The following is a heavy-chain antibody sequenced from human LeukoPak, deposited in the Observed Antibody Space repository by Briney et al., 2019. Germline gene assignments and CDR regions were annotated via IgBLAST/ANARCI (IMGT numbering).Heavy chain of an antibody. CDR1: GGSISSYY. V-gene: IGHV4-59*01. CDR2: IYYSGST. CDR3: ARGTGSSSWYLFDY. D-gene: IGHD6-13*01. Sequence: SETLSLTCTVSGGSISSYYWSWIRQPPRKGLEWIGYIYYSGSTNYNPSLKSRVTISVDTSKNQFSLKLSSVTAADTAVYYCARGTGSSSWYLFDYWGQGTLVTVSS. J-gene: IGHJ4*02.